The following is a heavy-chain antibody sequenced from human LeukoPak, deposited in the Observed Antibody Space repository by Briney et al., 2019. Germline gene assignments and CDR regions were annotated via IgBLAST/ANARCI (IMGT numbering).Heavy chain of an antibody. J-gene: IGHJ5*02. V-gene: IGHV1-2*04. CDR2: INPNGGGT. D-gene: IGHD5-24*01. CDR1: GYTFTDYY. CDR3: AKDAENGSGWFDP. Sequence: ASVKVSCKTSGYTFTDYYIHWVRQAPRQGPEWMGWINPNGGGTNYAQKFQGWVTMTMDTSITTVYMELSRLKSDDTAVYYCAKDAENGSGWFDPWGQGTLVTVSS.